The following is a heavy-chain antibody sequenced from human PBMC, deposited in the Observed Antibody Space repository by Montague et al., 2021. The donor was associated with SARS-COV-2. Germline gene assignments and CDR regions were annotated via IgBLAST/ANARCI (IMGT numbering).Heavy chain of an antibody. CDR1: GSSVRSYY. V-gene: IGHV4-59*02. D-gene: IGHD4-17*01. CDR3: ARENTVTTFGGPYYIDS. Sequence: SETLSLTCIVAGSSVRSYYWGWIRQPPGKGLEWIGYIYDSGSTNXXPSLKSRVTISVDTSKNQFSLKLSSVTAADTAVYYCARENTVTTFGGPYYIDSWGQGTLVTVSA. CDR2: IYDSGST. J-gene: IGHJ4*02.